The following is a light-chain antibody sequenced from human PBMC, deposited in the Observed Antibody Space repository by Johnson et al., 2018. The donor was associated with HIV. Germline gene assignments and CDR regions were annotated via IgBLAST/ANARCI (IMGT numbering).Light chain of an antibody. Sequence: QSALTQPPSVSAAPGQKVTISCCGSSSNIGNNYVSWYQQLPGTAPKLLIYENNKRPSGIPDRFSGSKSGTSATLGITGLQTGDEAEYYCGTWDSSLSAYVFGTGTKVTVL. CDR3: GTWDSSLSAYV. CDR1: SSNIGNNY. V-gene: IGLV1-51*02. CDR2: ENN. J-gene: IGLJ1*01.